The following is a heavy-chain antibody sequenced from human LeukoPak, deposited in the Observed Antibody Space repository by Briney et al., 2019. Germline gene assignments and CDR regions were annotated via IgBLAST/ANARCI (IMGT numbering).Heavy chain of an antibody. J-gene: IGHJ6*02. CDR3: AKGGGRAAAIFYGMDV. V-gene: IGHV3-9*01. CDR2: ISWNSGSI. D-gene: IGHD6-13*01. Sequence: GRSLRLSCAASGFTFDDYAMHWVRQAPGKGLEWVSGISWNSGSIVYADSVKGRFTISRDNAKNSLYLQMNGLRAEDTAFYYCAKGGGRAAAIFYGMDVWGQGTTVTVSS. CDR1: GFTFDDYA.